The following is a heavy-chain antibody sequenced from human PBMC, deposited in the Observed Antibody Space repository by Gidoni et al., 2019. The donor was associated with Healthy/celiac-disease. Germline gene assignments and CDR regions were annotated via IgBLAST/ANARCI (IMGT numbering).Heavy chain of an antibody. V-gene: IGHV3-48*01. CDR1: GFTFSSYS. CDR3: ARSGGSYYDAD. D-gene: IGHD1-26*01. Sequence: EVQLVESGGGLVQPGGSLRLSCAASGFTFSSYSMNWVRQAPGKGLEWVSYISSSSSTIYYADSVKGRFTISRDNAKNSLYLQMNSLRAEDTAVYYCARSGGSYYDADWGQGTLVTVSS. CDR2: ISSSSSTI. J-gene: IGHJ4*02.